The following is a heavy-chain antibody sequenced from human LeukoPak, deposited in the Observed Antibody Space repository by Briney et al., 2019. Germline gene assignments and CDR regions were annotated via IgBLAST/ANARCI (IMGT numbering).Heavy chain of an antibody. J-gene: IGHJ4*02. Sequence: PGGSLRLSCAASGFTFSSYSMNWVRQAPGKGLEWVSYISSSSSTIYYADSVKGRFTISRDNAKSSLYLQMNSLGADDTAVYYCARGGGYAWDYWGQGTLVTVSS. V-gene: IGHV3-48*04. D-gene: IGHD5-12*01. CDR1: GFTFSSYS. CDR3: ARGGGYAWDY. CDR2: ISSSSSTI.